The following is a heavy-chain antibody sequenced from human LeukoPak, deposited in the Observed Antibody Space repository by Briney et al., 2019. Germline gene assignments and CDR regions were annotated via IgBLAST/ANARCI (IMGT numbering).Heavy chain of an antibody. V-gene: IGHV3-23*01. Sequence: GGSLRLSCAASGFTFRSYAMSWVRQAPGKGLEWVSAISGSGGSTYYADSVKGRLTISRDNSKNTLYLQMNSLRAEDTAVYYCAKRTSITIFGVVIGGLDYWGQGTLVTVSS. CDR2: ISGSGGST. J-gene: IGHJ4*02. CDR1: GFTFRSYA. D-gene: IGHD3-3*01. CDR3: AKRTSITIFGVVIGGLDY.